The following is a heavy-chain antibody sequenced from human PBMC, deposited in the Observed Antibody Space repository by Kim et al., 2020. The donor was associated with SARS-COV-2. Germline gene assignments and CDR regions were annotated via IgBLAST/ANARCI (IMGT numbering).Heavy chain of an antibody. V-gene: IGHV3-74*01. CDR2: VNSDATTI. D-gene: IGHD3-22*01. CDR1: GFTFSDYW. CDR3: ARGSGYFGFDY. Sequence: GGSLRLSCAASGFTFSDYWMHWVRQVPEKGLLWVSRVNSDATTIQYADSVKGRCTISRDNAKNTRYLQMNSLRVEDMAVYYCARGSGYFGFDYWVQGILVTVSS. J-gene: IGHJ4*02.